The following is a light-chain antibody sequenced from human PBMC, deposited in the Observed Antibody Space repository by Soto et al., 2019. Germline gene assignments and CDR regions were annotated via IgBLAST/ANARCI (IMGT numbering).Light chain of an antibody. Sequence: EIVMTQSPATMSVSPAVRATLSCRASQSISDTLAWYQQKPGQAPRLLIYGASTRATGIPARFSGSGSGTEFTLTISSLQSEDFAIYYCQQYNNWPPITFGQGTRLEIK. CDR1: QSISDT. CDR3: QQYNNWPPIT. J-gene: IGKJ5*01. CDR2: GAS. V-gene: IGKV3-15*01.